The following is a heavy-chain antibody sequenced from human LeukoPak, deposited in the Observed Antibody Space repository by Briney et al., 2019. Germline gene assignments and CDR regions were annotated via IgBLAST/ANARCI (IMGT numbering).Heavy chain of an antibody. Sequence: SETLSLTCTVSGGSISSYYWSWIRPPPGKGLEWIGYIYTSGSTNYNTSLKSRVTISVDTSKNQFSLKLSSVTAADTAVYYCARSGWLGYMDVWGKGTTVTVSS. CDR2: IYTSGST. D-gene: IGHD3-22*01. CDR3: ARSGWLGYMDV. J-gene: IGHJ6*03. CDR1: GGSISSYY. V-gene: IGHV4-4*09.